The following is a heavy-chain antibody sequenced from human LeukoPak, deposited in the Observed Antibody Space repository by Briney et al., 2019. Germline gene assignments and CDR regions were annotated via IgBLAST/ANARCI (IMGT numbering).Heavy chain of an antibody. D-gene: IGHD2-8*02. CDR2: IYHSGST. Sequence: PSETLSLTCTVSGYSISSGYYWGWIRQPPGKGLEWIGSIYHSGSTYYNPSLKRRVTISVDTSKHQFSLNLNSVTAADTAVYYCARAVAYGIDTGYFDYWGQGTLVTVSS. CDR3: ARAVAYGIDTGYFDY. J-gene: IGHJ4*02. CDR1: GYSISSGYY. V-gene: IGHV4-38-2*02.